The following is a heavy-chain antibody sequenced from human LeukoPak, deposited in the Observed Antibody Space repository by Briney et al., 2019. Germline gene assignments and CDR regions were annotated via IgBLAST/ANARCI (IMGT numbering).Heavy chain of an antibody. CDR3: ARDEGQWLATYYFDY. V-gene: IGHV1-46*01. Sequence: ASVKVSCKASGYTFTSYHMHWVRQAPGQGLEWMGIINPSGGTTNYAQKFQGRVTMTRDMSTSTVYMELSRLRSDDTAVYYCARDEGQWLATYYFDYWGQGTLVTVSS. CDR1: GYTFTSYH. D-gene: IGHD6-19*01. CDR2: INPSGGTT. J-gene: IGHJ4*02.